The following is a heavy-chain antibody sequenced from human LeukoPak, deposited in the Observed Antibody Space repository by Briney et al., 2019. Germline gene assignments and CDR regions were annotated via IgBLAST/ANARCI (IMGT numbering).Heavy chain of an antibody. D-gene: IGHD3-10*01. CDR1: GFTVSSDY. Sequence: GGSLRLSCAASGFTVSSDYMSWVRQAPGKGLEWVSVIYSGRTTYYADSVKGRFTISRDNSKNTLYLQMNNLRAEDTAVYYCASVTHYGSGLKLHYYYYGMDVWGQGTTVTVSS. CDR2: IYSGRTT. V-gene: IGHV3-53*01. J-gene: IGHJ6*02. CDR3: ASVTHYGSGLKLHYYYYGMDV.